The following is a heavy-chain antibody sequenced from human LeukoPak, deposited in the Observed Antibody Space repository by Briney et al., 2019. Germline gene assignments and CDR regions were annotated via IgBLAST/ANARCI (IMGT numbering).Heavy chain of an antibody. Sequence: ASVTVSCKASGYTFTSYYMHWVRQAPGQGLEWMGIINPSGGSTSYAQKFQGRVTMTRDTSTSTVYMELSSLRSEDTAVYYCARDLAVAGTDYWGQGTLVTVSS. D-gene: IGHD6-19*01. CDR1: GYTFTSYY. V-gene: IGHV1-46*01. CDR3: ARDLAVAGTDY. J-gene: IGHJ4*02. CDR2: INPSGGST.